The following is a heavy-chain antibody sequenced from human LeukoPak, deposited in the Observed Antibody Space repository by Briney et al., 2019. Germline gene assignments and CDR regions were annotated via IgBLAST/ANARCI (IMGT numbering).Heavy chain of an antibody. CDR2: ISAYNGNT. Sequence: ASVKVSCKASGYTFTSYGISWVRQAPGQGLEWMGWISAYNGNTNYARKLQGRVTMTTDTSTSTAYMELRSLRSDDTAVYYCARVFRDYGDYVRWFDPWGQGTLVTVSS. CDR3: ARVFRDYGDYVRWFDP. V-gene: IGHV1-18*01. J-gene: IGHJ5*02. D-gene: IGHD4-17*01. CDR1: GYTFTSYG.